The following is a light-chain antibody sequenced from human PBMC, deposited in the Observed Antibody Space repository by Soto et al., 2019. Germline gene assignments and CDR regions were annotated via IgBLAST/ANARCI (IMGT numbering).Light chain of an antibody. CDR3: QQYYSFPLT. J-gene: IGKJ4*01. CDR2: AAS. CDR1: QGINSY. Sequence: IQMTQSPSSLSASTGDRVTITCRASQGINSYLAWYQQKPGKAPKLLIYAASTLQRGVPSRFSGSGSGTDFTLTISCLQSEDFATYYCQQYYSFPLTFGGGTKVDIK. V-gene: IGKV1-8*01.